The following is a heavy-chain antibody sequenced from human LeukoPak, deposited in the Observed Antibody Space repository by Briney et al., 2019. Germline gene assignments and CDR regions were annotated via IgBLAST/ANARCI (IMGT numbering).Heavy chain of an antibody. J-gene: IGHJ4*02. CDR2: IYYSGST. V-gene: IGHV4-39*01. Sequence: PSETQSLTCTVSGGSISSSSYYWGWIRQPPGKGLEWIGSIYYSGSTYYNPSLKSRVTISVDTSKNQFSLKLSSVTAADTAVYYCARAQPPQGMIVVAYFDYWGQGTLVTVSS. D-gene: IGHD3-22*01. CDR1: GGSISSSSYY. CDR3: ARAQPPQGMIVVAYFDY.